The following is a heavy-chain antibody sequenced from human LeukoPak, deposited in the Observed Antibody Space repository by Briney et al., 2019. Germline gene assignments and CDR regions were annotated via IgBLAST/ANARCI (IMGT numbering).Heavy chain of an antibody. CDR3: AKGGVAGLYYYYGIDV. V-gene: IGHV3-23*01. J-gene: IGHJ6*02. CDR1: GFTFSSYG. Sequence: GGSLRLSCAASGFTFSSYGMHWVRQAPGKGLEWVSALSGSGSNTYYTDSVKGRFTISRDNSKNTLYLQINSLRAEDTAVYYCAKGGVAGLYYYYGIDVWGQGTTVTVSS. CDR2: LSGSGSNT. D-gene: IGHD6-19*01.